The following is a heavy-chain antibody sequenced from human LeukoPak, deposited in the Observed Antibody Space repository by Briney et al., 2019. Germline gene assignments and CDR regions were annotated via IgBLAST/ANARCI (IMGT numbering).Heavy chain of an antibody. CDR3: ARGSQQQLVSDYCYYGMDV. V-gene: IGHV3-30*03. CDR1: GFTFSGYG. J-gene: IGHJ6*02. CDR2: ISYDGSNK. D-gene: IGHD6-13*01. Sequence: GRSLRLSCAASGFTFSGYGMHWVRQAPGKGLEWVAVISYDGSNKYYADSVKGRFTISRDNSKNTLYLQMNSLRAEDTAVYYCARGSQQQLVSDYCYYGMDVWGQGTTVTVSS.